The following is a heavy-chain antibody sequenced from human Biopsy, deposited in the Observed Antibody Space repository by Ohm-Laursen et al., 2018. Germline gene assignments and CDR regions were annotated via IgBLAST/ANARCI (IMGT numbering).Heavy chain of an antibody. CDR3: STGGGDFYYNGMDV. Sequence: SLRLSCAASGFPFHNYAMNWVRQAPGKGLEWVGRIKSKFDGETTDYAAPVKGRFIISRDDSRSTLFLQMNSLKVEDTGVYFCSTGGGDFYYNGMDVWGQGTTVTVSS. CDR2: IKSKFDGETT. J-gene: IGHJ6*02. D-gene: IGHD3-16*01. CDR1: GFPFHNYA. V-gene: IGHV3-15*01.